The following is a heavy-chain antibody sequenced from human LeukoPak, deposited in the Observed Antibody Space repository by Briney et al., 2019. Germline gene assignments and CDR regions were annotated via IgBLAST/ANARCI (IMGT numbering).Heavy chain of an antibody. J-gene: IGHJ4*02. CDR1: GYTFTGYY. CDR3: ARGPRSSYSSPTYYFDY. V-gene: IGHV1-2*02. Sequence: ASVKVSCKASGYTFTGYYMHWVRQAPGQGLEWMGGTNPNSGGTNYAQKFQGRVDMTRDTSISTAYMELSRLRSDDTAVYYCARGPRSSYSSPTYYFDYWGQGTLVTVSS. CDR2: TNPNSGGT. D-gene: IGHD6-13*01.